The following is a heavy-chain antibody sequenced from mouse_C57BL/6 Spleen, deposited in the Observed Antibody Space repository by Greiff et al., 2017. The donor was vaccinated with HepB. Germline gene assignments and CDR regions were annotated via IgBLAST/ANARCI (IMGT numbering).Heavy chain of an antibody. J-gene: IGHJ2*01. CDR3: ARKRTGTEFDY. V-gene: IGHV1-69*01. CDR1: GYTFTSYW. Sequence: QVQLQQPGAELVMPGASVKLSCKASGYTFTSYWMHWVKQRPGQGLEWIGEIGPSDSYTNYNQKFKGKSTLTVDKSSSTAYMQLSSLTSEDSAVYYCARKRTGTEFDYWGQGTTLTVSS. D-gene: IGHD4-1*01. CDR2: IGPSDSYT.